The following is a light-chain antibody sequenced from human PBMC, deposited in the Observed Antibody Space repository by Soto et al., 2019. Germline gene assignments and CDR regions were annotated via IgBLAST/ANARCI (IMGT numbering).Light chain of an antibody. V-gene: IGLV2-14*03. CDR3: SSYTSSTTWV. Sequence: QSALTQPASVSGSPGQSITISCTGTSSDVGSYNYVSWYQQHPGKAPKLMIYDVTDRPSGVSNRFSGSKSGNTASLTISGLQAEEEDDYYCSSYTSSTTWVFGGGTKLTVL. J-gene: IGLJ3*02. CDR1: SSDVGSYNY. CDR2: DVT.